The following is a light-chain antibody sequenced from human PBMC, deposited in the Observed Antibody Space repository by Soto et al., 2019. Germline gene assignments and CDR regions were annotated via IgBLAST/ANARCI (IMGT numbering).Light chain of an antibody. Sequence: QSALTQPRSVSGSPGQSVTISCTGTTSDVGGNNYASWYQQPPGTAPQLMIYDVRKRPSGVPDRFSGSKSGNTASLTISGPQAEDDADYYCCSYAGSYTVVFGGGTKLTVL. J-gene: IGLJ2*01. CDR1: TSDVGGNNY. CDR2: DVR. CDR3: CSYAGSYTVV. V-gene: IGLV2-11*01.